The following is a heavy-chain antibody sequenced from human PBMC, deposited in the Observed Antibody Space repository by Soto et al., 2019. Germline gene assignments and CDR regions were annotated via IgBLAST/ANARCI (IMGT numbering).Heavy chain of an antibody. J-gene: IGHJ4*02. CDR1: GGTFSSYT. CDR2: IIPILGIA. D-gene: IGHD3-22*01. V-gene: IGHV1-69*04. Sequence: ASVKVSCKASGGTFSSYTISWVRQAPGQGLEWMGRIIPILGIANYAQKFQGRVTITADKSTSTAYMELSSLRSEDTAVYYCARDSPTYDSSGYLYYFDYWGQGTLVTVSS. CDR3: ARDSPTYDSSGYLYYFDY.